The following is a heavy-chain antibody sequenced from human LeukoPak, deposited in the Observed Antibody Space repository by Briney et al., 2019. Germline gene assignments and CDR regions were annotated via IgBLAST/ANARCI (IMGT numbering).Heavy chain of an antibody. CDR2: ISAYNGNT. J-gene: IGHJ5*02. CDR1: GYTFTSYG. Sequence: ASVKVSCKASGYTFTSYGISWVRQAPGQGLEWMGWISAYNGNTNYAQKLQGRVTMTTETSTSTAYMELRSLRSDDTAVYYCARGIVVVPAAVFFDPWGQGTLVTVSS. CDR3: ARGIVVVPAAVFFDP. D-gene: IGHD2-2*01. V-gene: IGHV1-18*01.